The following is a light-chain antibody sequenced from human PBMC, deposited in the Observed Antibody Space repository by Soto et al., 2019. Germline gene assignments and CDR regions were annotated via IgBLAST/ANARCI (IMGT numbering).Light chain of an antibody. Sequence: EIVLTQSPATLSLSPGEGATLSCRASQSIGTYLVWLQQRPGQAPRLLIYDASNRATGVPAKFSGSGSGTDFTLTISSLEPEDSAVYYCQQRSDWPPLTFGGGTKVEIK. CDR3: QQRSDWPPLT. V-gene: IGKV3-11*01. CDR1: QSIGTY. J-gene: IGKJ4*01. CDR2: DAS.